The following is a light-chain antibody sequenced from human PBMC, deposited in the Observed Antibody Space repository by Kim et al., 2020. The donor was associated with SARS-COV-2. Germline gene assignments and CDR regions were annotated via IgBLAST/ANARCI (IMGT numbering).Light chain of an antibody. Sequence: LSPGERATLSCRTSQSVSTSYVAWYQQKPGQTPRLLIYGASSRATGVPDRVSGSGSGTHFTLTISRLEPEDFAVYYCQQYATSPTFGQGTKVDIK. CDR2: GAS. CDR3: QQYATSPT. J-gene: IGKJ1*01. CDR1: QSVSTSY. V-gene: IGKV3-20*01.